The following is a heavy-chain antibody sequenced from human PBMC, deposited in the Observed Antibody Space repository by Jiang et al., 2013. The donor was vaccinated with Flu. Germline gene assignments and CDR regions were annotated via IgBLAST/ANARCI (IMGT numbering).Heavy chain of an antibody. V-gene: IGHV3-48*03. CDR1: GFTFSSYD. D-gene: IGHD2-21*01. CDR3: AREVMGGTASASGAFDI. J-gene: IGHJ3*02. CDR2: ISSTAAII. Sequence: VQLVESGGNLVQPGGSLRLSCEASGFTFSSYDMNWVRQAPGKGLEWVSYISSTAAIIYYADSVKGRFTISRDDAKNSVYLQMNSLRAEDTAIYYCAREVMGGTASASGAFDIWGHGTLVTVSS.